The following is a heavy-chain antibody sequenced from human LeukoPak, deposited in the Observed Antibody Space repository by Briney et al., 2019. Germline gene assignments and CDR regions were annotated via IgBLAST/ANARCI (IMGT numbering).Heavy chain of an antibody. V-gene: IGHV7-4-1*02. CDR3: ARRPYCTNGVCYGELGFDP. CDR1: GYTFTSYA. CDR2: INTNTGNP. J-gene: IGHJ5*02. D-gene: IGHD2-8*01. Sequence: ASVKVSCKASGYTFTSYAMNWVRQAPGQGLEWMGWINTNTGNPTYTQGFTGRFVFSLDTSVSTAYLQISSLKAEDTAVYYCARRPYCTNGVCYGELGFDPWGQGTLVTVSS.